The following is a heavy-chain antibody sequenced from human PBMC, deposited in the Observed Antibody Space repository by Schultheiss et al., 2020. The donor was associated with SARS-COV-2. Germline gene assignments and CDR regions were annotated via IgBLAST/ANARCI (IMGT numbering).Heavy chain of an antibody. Sequence: GGSLRLSCAASGFTFSSYGMHWVRQAPGKGLEWVAVISYDGSNKYYADSVKGRFTISRDNSKNTLYLQMNSLRAEDTAVYYCASGSSGWDNWFDPWGKGTLVTVSS. J-gene: IGHJ5*02. CDR3: ASGSSGWDNWFDP. V-gene: IGHV3-30*12. CDR2: ISYDGSNK. D-gene: IGHD6-19*01. CDR1: GFTFSSYG.